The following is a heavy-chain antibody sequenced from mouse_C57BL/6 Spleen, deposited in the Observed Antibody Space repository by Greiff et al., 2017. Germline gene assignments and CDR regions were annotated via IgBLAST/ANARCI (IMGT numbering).Heavy chain of an antibody. CDR2: ISRGSSTI. J-gene: IGHJ4*01. D-gene: IGHD2-4*01. V-gene: IGHV5-17*01. CDR3: ARSNYDYADGMDD. Sequence: EVKLMESGGGLVKPGGSLKLSCAASGFTFSDYGMHWVRQAPEKGLEWVAYISRGSSTIYYADTVKGRFTISRDNAKNTLFLQMTSLRSEDTAMYYCARSNYDYADGMDDWGQGTSVTVSS. CDR1: GFTFSDYG.